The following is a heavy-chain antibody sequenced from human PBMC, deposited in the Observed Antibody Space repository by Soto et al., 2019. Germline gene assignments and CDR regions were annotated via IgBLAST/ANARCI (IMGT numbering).Heavy chain of an antibody. V-gene: IGHV4-4*02. D-gene: IGHD3-10*01. CDR3: ARRWGEGRVDY. CDR1: GGSISSSNW. J-gene: IGHJ4*02. CDR2: IYHSGST. Sequence: QVQLQESGPGLVKPSGTLSLTCAVSGGSISSSNWWSWVRQPPGKGLQWIGEIYHSGSTNYIPSLKRRGTISVDKSRNQFSLKLSAVTAADTAVYYCARRWGEGRVDYWGQGTLVTVSS.